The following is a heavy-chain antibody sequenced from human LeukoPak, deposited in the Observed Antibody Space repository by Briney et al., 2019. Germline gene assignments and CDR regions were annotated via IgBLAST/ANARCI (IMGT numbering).Heavy chain of an antibody. V-gene: IGHV3-11*01. CDR3: ARAEEMTASLIDY. D-gene: IGHD2-21*02. CDR2: ISSSGSTI. CDR1: GFTFSDYY. J-gene: IGHJ4*02. Sequence: GGSLSLSCAASGFTFSDYYMSWIRQAPGKGLEWVSYISSSGSTIYYADSVKGRFTISRDNAKNSLYLQMNSLRAEDTAVYYCARAEEMTASLIDYWGQGTLVTVSS.